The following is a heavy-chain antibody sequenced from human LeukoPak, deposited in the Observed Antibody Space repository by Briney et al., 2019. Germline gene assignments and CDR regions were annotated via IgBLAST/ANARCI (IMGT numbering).Heavy chain of an antibody. CDR1: GFTFFSIG. D-gene: IGHD6-19*01. CDR2: IGGGASDT. Sequence: HSGGSLRLSCAVSGFTFFSIGMGWVRQAPGKGLEWVAAIGGGASDTKYTDSVEGRFTISRDLSKNTLLLLMHSLRAEDTAVYYCARIFSSAWGELGYWGQGTLVTVSS. V-gene: IGHV3-23*01. CDR3: ARIFSSAWGELGY. J-gene: IGHJ4*02.